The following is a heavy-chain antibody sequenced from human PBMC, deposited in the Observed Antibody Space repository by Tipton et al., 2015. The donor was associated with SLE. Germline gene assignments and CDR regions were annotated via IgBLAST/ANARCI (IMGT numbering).Heavy chain of an antibody. CDR1: GGSFSGYY. V-gene: IGHV4-34*01. Sequence: TLSPTCAVYGGSFSGYYWSWIRQPPGKGLEWIGEINHSGSTNYNPSLKSRVTISVDTSKNQFSLKLSSVTAADTAVYYCARAEPREGVYSSSGVDYWGQGTLVTVSS. D-gene: IGHD6-6*01. CDR2: INHSGST. CDR3: ARAEPREGVYSSSGVDY. J-gene: IGHJ4*02.